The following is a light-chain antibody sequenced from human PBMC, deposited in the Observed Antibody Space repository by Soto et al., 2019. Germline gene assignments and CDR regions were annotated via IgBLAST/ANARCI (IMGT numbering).Light chain of an antibody. Sequence: EIVLTQSPGTMSLSPGERATLSCRASQTVTSNYLAWYQRKPGQAARLLIYGASSRATDIPDRFSGSGSGTDFTLTITRLEPEDFAVYFCQQYAGSPSTFGQGTKVEIK. CDR2: GAS. J-gene: IGKJ1*01. CDR1: QTVTSNY. V-gene: IGKV3-20*01. CDR3: QQYAGSPST.